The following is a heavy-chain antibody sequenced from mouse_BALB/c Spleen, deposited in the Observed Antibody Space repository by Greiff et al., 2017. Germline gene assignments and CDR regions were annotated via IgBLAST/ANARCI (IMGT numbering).Heavy chain of an antibody. J-gene: IGHJ2*01. CDR2: IYHGDGDT. CDR1: GYTFTSYW. Sequence: VKLQESGAELARPGASVKLSCKASGYTFTSYWMQWVKQRPGQGLEWIGAIYHGDGDTRYTQKFKGKATLTADKSSSTAYMQLSSLASEDSAVYYCARSYYDYDKGGAFDYWGQGTTLTVSS. CDR3: ARSYYDYDKGGAFDY. D-gene: IGHD2-4*01. V-gene: IGHV1-87*01.